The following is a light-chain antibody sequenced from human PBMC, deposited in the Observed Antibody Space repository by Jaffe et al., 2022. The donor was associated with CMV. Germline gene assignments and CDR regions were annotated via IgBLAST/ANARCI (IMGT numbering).Light chain of an antibody. CDR1: QSISSS. V-gene: IGKV1-39*01. CDR3: QQSYSSRLT. J-gene: IGKJ4*01. Sequence: DIQMTQSPSSLSTSVGDTVTITCRASQSISSSLNWYQQKPGKAPKLLIYAASTLQSGVPSRFSGSGSGTDFTLTISSLQPEDFATYYCQQSYSSRLTFGGGTKVELK. CDR2: AAS.